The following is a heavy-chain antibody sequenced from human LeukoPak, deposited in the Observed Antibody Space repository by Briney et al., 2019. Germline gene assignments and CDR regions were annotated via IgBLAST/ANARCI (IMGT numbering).Heavy chain of an antibody. Sequence: SETLSLTCAVYGGSFSGYYWSWIRQPPGKGLEWIGEINHSGSINYNPSLKSRVTISVDTSKNQFSLKLSSVTAADTAVYYCARGLRGDYGSSGYSYFDYWGQGTLVTVSS. CDR2: INHSGSI. CDR3: ARGLRGDYGSSGYSYFDY. CDR1: GGSFSGYY. D-gene: IGHD3-22*01. J-gene: IGHJ4*02. V-gene: IGHV4-34*01.